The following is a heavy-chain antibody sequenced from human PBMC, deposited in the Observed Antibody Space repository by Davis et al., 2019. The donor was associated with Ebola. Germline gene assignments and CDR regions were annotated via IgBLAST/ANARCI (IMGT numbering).Heavy chain of an antibody. CDR2: IYYSGST. D-gene: IGHD6-13*01. CDR1: GGSISSSSYY. CDR3: ARFLAGTGGPFDY. J-gene: IGHJ4*02. Sequence: PSETLSLTCTVSGGSISSSSYYWGWIRQPPGKGLEWIGSIYYSGSTYYNPSLKSRVTISVDTSKNQFSLKLSSVTAADTAVYYCARFLAGTGGPFDYWGQGTLVTVSS. V-gene: IGHV4-39*01.